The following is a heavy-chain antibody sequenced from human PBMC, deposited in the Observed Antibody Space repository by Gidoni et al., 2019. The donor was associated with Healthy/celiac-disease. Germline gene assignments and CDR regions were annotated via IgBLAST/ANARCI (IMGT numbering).Heavy chain of an antibody. CDR2: IIPIFGTA. CDR1: GGTFSSYA. J-gene: IGHJ2*01. Sequence: QVQLVQSGAEVKKPGSSVKVSCKASGGTFSSYAISWVRQAPGQGLEWMGGIIPIFGTANYAQKFQGRVTITADESTSTAYMELSSLRSEDTAVYYCAREPLYSSSWYDPNWYFDLWGRGTLVTVSS. V-gene: IGHV1-69*01. D-gene: IGHD6-13*01. CDR3: AREPLYSSSWYDPNWYFDL.